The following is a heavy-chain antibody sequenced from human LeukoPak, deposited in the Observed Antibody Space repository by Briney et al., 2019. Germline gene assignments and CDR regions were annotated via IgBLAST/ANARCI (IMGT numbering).Heavy chain of an antibody. V-gene: IGHV4-39*01. CDR1: GGSISSSSYY. D-gene: IGHD1-26*01. Sequence: SETLSLTCTVSGGSISSSSYYWGWIRQPPGKGLEWIGSIYYSGSTYYNPSLKSRVTISVDTSKNRFSLKLSSVTAADTAVYYCARIVGASDYWGLGTLVTVSS. CDR3: ARIVGASDY. CDR2: IYYSGST. J-gene: IGHJ4*02.